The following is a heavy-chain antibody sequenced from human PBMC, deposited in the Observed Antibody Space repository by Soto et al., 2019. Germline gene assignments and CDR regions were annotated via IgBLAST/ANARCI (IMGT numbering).Heavy chain of an antibody. J-gene: IGHJ4*02. Sequence: EVHLLESGGDLVQPGGSLRLSCAASGFTFSTYAMSWVRQAPGKGLEWVSAISGSGNRTYYAESVTGRFTISRDNSQNTLYRQMNSLRADDTALYYCVKNAGTVLLYFGDSWGQGTLVTVSS. D-gene: IGHD3-10*01. CDR2: ISGSGNRT. V-gene: IGHV3-23*01. CDR1: GFTFSTYA. CDR3: VKNAGTVLLYFGDS.